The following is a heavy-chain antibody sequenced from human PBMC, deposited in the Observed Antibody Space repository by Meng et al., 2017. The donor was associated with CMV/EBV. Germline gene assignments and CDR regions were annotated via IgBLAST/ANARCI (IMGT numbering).Heavy chain of an antibody. V-gene: IGHV3-23*01. CDR1: GFTFSSYW. Sequence: GESLKISCAASGFTFSSYWMSWVRQAPGKGLEWVSAISGSGGSTYYADSVKGRFTISRDNSKNTLYLQMNSLRAEDTAVYYCAKEGSSSLGGAFDIWGQGTMVTVSS. D-gene: IGHD6-6*01. CDR2: ISGSGGST. CDR3: AKEGSSSLGGAFDI. J-gene: IGHJ3*02.